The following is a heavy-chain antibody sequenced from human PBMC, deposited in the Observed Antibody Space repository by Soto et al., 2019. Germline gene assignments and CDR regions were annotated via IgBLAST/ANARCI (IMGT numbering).Heavy chain of an antibody. V-gene: IGHV4-34*01. Sequence: SETQSLTCAVCGGSFSGYDWSWIRQPPGKGLEWIGEINHSGSTNYNPSLKSRVTISVDTSKNQFSLKLSSVTAADTAVYYCARGRYYYDSSKSVFDYWGQGTLVTVSS. D-gene: IGHD3-22*01. CDR2: INHSGST. J-gene: IGHJ4*02. CDR1: GGSFSGYD. CDR3: ARGRYYYDSSKSVFDY.